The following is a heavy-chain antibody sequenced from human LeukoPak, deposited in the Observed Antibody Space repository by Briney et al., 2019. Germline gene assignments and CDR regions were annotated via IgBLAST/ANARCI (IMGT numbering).Heavy chain of an antibody. CDR3: SYDFWGGYFPHAFDI. CDR2: ISGSGGST. CDR1: GFTFSSYA. J-gene: IGHJ3*02. V-gene: IGHV3-23*01. D-gene: IGHD3-3*01. Sequence: PGGSLRLSCAASGFTFSSYAMSWVRQAPGKGLEWVSAISGSGGSTYYADSVKGRFTISRDNSKNTLYLQMNSLRAEDTAVYYCSYDFWGGYFPHAFDIWGQGTMVTVSS.